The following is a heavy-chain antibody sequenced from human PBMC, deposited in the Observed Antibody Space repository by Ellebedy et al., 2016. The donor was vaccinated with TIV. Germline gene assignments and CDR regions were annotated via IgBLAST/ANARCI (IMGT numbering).Heavy chain of an antibody. V-gene: IGHV5-51*01. Sequence: ASVKVSCKGSGYTFTTYWIGWVRQMPGKGLEWMGIIYPGDSETRYSPSFQGQVTFSADRSISTAYLQWSSLKASDTAIYYCARQEERPFDYWGQGTLVTVSS. CDR3: ARQEERPFDY. J-gene: IGHJ4*02. D-gene: IGHD1-1*01. CDR2: IYPGDSET. CDR1: GYTFTTYW.